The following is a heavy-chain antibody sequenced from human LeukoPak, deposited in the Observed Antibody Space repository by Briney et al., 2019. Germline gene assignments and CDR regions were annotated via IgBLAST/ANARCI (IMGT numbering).Heavy chain of an antibody. CDR3: ARGMRSSSPLYYYYYMDV. D-gene: IGHD6-13*01. Sequence: GGTLRLSCAASGFTFSSYGMSWVRQAPGKGLEWVSVISGSGGRTSYADSVKGRFTISRDNTKNTLYLQMNSLRAEDTAVYYCARGMRSSSPLYYYYYMDVWGKGTTVTVSS. V-gene: IGHV3-23*01. J-gene: IGHJ6*03. CDR2: ISGSGGRT. CDR1: GFTFSSYG.